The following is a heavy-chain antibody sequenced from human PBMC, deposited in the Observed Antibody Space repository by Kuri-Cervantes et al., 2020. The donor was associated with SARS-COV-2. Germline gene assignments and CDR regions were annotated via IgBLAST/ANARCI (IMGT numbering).Heavy chain of an antibody. J-gene: IGHJ5*02. D-gene: IGHD1-7*01. CDR1: GYTFTSYD. CDR3: ARDLSGITGTTSWFDP. CDR2: MNPNSGNT. Sequence: ASVKVSCKASGYTFTSYDINWVRQATGQGLEWMGWMNPNSGNTGYAQKFQGRVTITRNTSISTAYMELSSLRSEDTAVYYCARDLSGITGTTSWFDPWGQGTLVTVSS. V-gene: IGHV1-8*03.